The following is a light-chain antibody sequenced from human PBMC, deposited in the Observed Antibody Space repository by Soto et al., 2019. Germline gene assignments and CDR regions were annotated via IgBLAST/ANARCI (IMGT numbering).Light chain of an antibody. V-gene: IGKV1-5*01. Sequence: DIQMTQSPSTLSASVGDRVTITCRASQSIRTWLAWYQQKPGKAPKLLIYDASSLESGVPSRFSGSGSGTEFTLPINSLQADDLATYYCQQYNSYSWTFGHGTKVEIK. CDR1: QSIRTW. CDR2: DAS. J-gene: IGKJ1*01. CDR3: QQYNSYSWT.